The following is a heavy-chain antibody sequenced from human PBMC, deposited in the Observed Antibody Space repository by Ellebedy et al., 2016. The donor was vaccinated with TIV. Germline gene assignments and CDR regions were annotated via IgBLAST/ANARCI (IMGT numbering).Heavy chain of an antibody. CDR1: GFTFSSYS. J-gene: IGHJ5*02. Sequence: GGSLRLXCAASGFTFSSYSMNWVRQAPGKGLEWVSYISSSSSTIYYADSVKGRFTISRDNAKNPLYLQMNSLRDEDTAVYYCARGPLYGDYPNWFDPWGQGTLVTVSS. CDR3: ARGPLYGDYPNWFDP. V-gene: IGHV3-48*02. D-gene: IGHD4-17*01. CDR2: ISSSSSTI.